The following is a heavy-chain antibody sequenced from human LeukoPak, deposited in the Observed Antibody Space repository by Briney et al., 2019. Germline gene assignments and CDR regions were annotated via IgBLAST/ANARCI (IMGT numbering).Heavy chain of an antibody. Sequence: GGSLRLSCAASGFTFSSYSMNWVRQAPGKGLEWVSSISSSSSYIYYADTVKGRFTISRDNAKNSLYLQMNSLRAEDTAVYYCARDNIAAAPGWGQGTLVTVSS. CDR3: ARDNIAAAPG. CDR2: ISSSSSYI. CDR1: GFTFSSYS. J-gene: IGHJ4*02. D-gene: IGHD6-6*01. V-gene: IGHV3-21*01.